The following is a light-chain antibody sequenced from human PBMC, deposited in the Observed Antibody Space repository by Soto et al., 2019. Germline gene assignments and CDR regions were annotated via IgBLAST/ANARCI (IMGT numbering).Light chain of an antibody. CDR3: MQGTLWPRT. CDR1: QSLVHSNGNTY. V-gene: IGKV2-30*02. J-gene: IGKJ1*01. Sequence: DVVMTQSPLSLPVTLGQPASISCRSSQSLVHSNGNTYLNWFQQRPGQSPRRLIYKVSIRDSGVPDRFSGSGSGTDFTLKISRVEADDVGVYYCMQGTLWPRTFGQGTKVEIK. CDR2: KVS.